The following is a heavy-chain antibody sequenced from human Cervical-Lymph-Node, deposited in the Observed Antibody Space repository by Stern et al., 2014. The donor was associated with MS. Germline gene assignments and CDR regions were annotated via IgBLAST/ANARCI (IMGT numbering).Heavy chain of an antibody. Sequence: VQLVESGAEVKKPGSSVKVSCKVSGATFSTNGIRWVRQGPGQGLEWMGATVPIFERSNYAQRFRGRVTITADESTSTSYMELTSLRSDDTGVYYCAREHHGGNFAAWGQGTLVTVSS. CDR3: AREHHGGNFAA. CDR1: GATFSTNG. J-gene: IGHJ5*02. D-gene: IGHD4-23*01. V-gene: IGHV1-69*01. CDR2: TVPIFERS.